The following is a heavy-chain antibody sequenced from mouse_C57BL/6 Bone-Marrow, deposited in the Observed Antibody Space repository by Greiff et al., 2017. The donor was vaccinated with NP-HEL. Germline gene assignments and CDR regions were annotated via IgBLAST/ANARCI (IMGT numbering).Heavy chain of an antibody. D-gene: IGHD2-2*01. CDR1: GFTFSDYG. Sequence: EVHLVESGGGLVKPGGSLKLSCAASGFTFSDYGMHWVRQAPEKGLEWVAYISSGSSTIYYADTVKGRFTISRANAKNTLFLQMTSLRSEDTAMYYCARRMVTTKAWFAYWGQGTLVTVSA. CDR2: ISSGSSTI. CDR3: ARRMVTTKAWFAY. J-gene: IGHJ3*01. V-gene: IGHV5-17*01.